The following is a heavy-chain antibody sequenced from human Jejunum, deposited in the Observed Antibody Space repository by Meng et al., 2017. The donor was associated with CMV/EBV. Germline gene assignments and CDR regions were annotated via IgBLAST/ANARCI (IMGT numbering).Heavy chain of an antibody. D-gene: IGHD2-15*01. CDR2: IYFSGIT. Sequence: QLQLQESGPGLVRPSETLSLTCTVSGGSIGRTGYYWGWIRQSPGKGLEWIGSIYFSGITYYNPSLSSRVTMSVDRSMKQFSLRLRSATAADTAVYYCASEPPGYWGQGSLVTVSS. V-gene: IGHV4-39*07. CDR1: GGSIGRTGYY. J-gene: IGHJ4*02. CDR3: ASEPPGY.